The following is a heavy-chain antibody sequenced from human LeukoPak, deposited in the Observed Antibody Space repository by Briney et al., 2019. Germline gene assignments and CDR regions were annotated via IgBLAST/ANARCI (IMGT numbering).Heavy chain of an antibody. Sequence: SETLSLTCTVSGVSISSHYWIWIRQPPGKGLEWIGYIYYSGSTNYNPSLKSRVTISVDTSKNQFSLKLSSVTAADTAVYYCARSYIDFWGNWFDPWGQGTLVTVSS. CDR2: IYYSGST. D-gene: IGHD3-9*01. V-gene: IGHV4-59*11. CDR3: ARSYIDFWGNWFDP. CDR1: GVSISSHY. J-gene: IGHJ5*02.